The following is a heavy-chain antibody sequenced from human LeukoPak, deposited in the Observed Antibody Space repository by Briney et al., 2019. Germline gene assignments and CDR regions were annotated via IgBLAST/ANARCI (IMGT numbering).Heavy chain of an antibody. CDR2: INHSGST. Sequence: SETLSLTCAVYGGSFSGYYWSWIRQPPGKGLEWIGEINHSGSTNYNPSLKSRVTISVDTSKNQFSLKPSSVTAADTAVYYCARGKQWLPSDWGQGTLVTVSS. J-gene: IGHJ4*02. CDR3: ARGKQWLPSD. D-gene: IGHD6-19*01. V-gene: IGHV4-34*01. CDR1: GGSFSGYY.